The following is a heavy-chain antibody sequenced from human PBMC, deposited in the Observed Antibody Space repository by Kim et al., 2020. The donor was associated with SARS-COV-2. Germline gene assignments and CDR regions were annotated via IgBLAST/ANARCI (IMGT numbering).Heavy chain of an antibody. J-gene: IGHJ4*02. Sequence: GTNFAQTFQGRVTMTSDTSMSTAYMELSSLRSDDTAVYYCTSQITGTSFQYWGQGTLVTVSS. CDR3: TSQITGTSFQY. CDR2: GT. V-gene: IGHV1-2*02. D-gene: IGHD1-1*01.